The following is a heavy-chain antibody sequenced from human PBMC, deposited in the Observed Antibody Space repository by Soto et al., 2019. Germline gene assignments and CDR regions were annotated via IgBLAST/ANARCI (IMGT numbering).Heavy chain of an antibody. CDR2: MNPNSGNT. CDR1: GYTFTSYD. V-gene: IGHV1-8*01. D-gene: IGHD3-9*01. CDR3: ARDILTGYYMDLQRYYYYGMDV. Sequence: QVQLVQSGAEVKKPGASVKVSCKASGYTFTSYDIHWVRQATGQGLEWMGWMNPNSGNTGYAQKFPGRVTMNRNTSIRTAYMELSSLRSEDTAVYYCARDILTGYYMDLQRYYYYGMDVWGQGTTVTVSS. J-gene: IGHJ6*02.